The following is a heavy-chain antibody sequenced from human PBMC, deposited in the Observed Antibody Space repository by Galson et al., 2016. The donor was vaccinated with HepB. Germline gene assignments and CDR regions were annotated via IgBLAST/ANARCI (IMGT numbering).Heavy chain of an antibody. V-gene: IGHV4-39*01. D-gene: IGHD2-21*02. CDR2: IHYSGKS. CDR1: GGSVNNNNYY. Sequence: SETLSLTCTASGGSVNNNNYYWGWIRQPPGRGLEWIVSIHYSGKSYYNPSLKSRVSISIDTSQYQFSLTLNFVTAADTAVYYCATQVTYCGGDCYPSHADYWGKGSLVTVSS. J-gene: IGHJ4*02. CDR3: ATQVTYCGGDCYPSHADY.